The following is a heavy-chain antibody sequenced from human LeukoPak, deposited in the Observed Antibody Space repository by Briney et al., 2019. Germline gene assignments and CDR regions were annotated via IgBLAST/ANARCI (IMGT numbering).Heavy chain of an antibody. D-gene: IGHD2-15*01. J-gene: IGHJ4*02. CDR3: TLQAGSLRDHYFDY. CDR1: GYTFTGYY. V-gene: IGHV1-69*13. CDR2: IIPIFGTA. Sequence: SVKVSCKASGYTFTGYYMHWVRQAPGQGLEWMGGIIPIFGTANYAQKFQGRVMITADESTSTAYMELSSLRSEDTAVYYCTLQAGSLRDHYFDYWGQGTLVTVSS.